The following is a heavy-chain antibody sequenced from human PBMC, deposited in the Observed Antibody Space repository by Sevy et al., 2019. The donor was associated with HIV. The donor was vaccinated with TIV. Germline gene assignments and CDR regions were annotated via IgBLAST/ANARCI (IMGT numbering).Heavy chain of an antibody. CDR3: ARGPWVYVNKNWFDP. D-gene: IGHD2-8*01. V-gene: IGHV1-2*02. CDR2: LNPSSGGT. Sequence: ASVKVSCKTSGYSFTGYYIHWVRQAVGQGLEWMGWLNPSSGGTKYAQDFKGRVTMTRDTSITTAYMELSRLRSDDTAVYYCARGPWVYVNKNWFDPWGQRTLVTVSS. J-gene: IGHJ5*02. CDR1: GYSFTGYY.